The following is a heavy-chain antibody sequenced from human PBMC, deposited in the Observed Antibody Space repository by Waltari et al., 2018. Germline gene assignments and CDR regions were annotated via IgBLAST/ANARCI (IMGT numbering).Heavy chain of an antibody. D-gene: IGHD2-2*01. Sequence: EVQLVESGGGLVKPGGSLRLSCAASGFTFSSYSMNWIRQAPGKGLEWVSSISSSSSYIYYADSVKGRFTISRDNAKNSLYLQMNSLRAEDTAVYYCARDFVVPAATSFDYWGQGTLVTVSS. CDR1: GFTFSSYS. J-gene: IGHJ4*02. V-gene: IGHV3-21*01. CDR2: ISSSSSYI. CDR3: ARDFVVPAATSFDY.